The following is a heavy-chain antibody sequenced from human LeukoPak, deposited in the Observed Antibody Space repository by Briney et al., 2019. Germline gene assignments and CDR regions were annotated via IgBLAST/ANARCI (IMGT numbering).Heavy chain of an antibody. CDR3: ARGGTSSSFAY. V-gene: IGHV3-48*02. CDR1: GFTFSSYS. D-gene: IGHD4-23*01. Sequence: GGSLRLSCAASGFTFSSYSINWVRQAPGKGLEWVSYISSSSTRSYSDSVKGRCTISRDNANNSLYLQMNRLRDENTVVYCCARGGTSSSFAYWGQGTLVTVSS. CDR2: ISSSSTR. J-gene: IGHJ4*02.